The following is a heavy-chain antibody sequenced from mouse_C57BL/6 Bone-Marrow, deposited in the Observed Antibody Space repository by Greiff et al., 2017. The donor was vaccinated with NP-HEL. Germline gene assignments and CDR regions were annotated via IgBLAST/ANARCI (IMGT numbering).Heavy chain of an antibody. D-gene: IGHD2-3*01. CDR3: ARDGYYDD. J-gene: IGHJ2*01. CDR2: INPYNGGT. Sequence: VQLQQSGPVLVKPGASVKMSCKASGYTFTDYYMNWVKQSHGKSLEWIGVINPYNGGTSYNQKFKGKATLTVDKSSSTAYMQLNSLTAEDSVVYYCARDGYYDDWGKGTTLTASA. CDR1: GYTFTDYY. V-gene: IGHV1-19*01.